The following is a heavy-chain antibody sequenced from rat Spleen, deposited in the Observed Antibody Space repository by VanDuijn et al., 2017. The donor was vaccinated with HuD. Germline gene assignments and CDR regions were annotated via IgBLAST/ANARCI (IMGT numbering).Heavy chain of an antibody. Sequence: EVQLVESGGGLVQPGRSLKFSCAASGFTFSDYNMAWVRQAPKKGLEWVATITYDGSGTYYRDSVKDRFTISRDNAKSTLYLQMDSLRSEDTATYYCARGQWGPYWYFDFWGPGTMVTVSS. CDR3: ARGQWGPYWYFDF. D-gene: IGHD1-1*01. J-gene: IGHJ1*01. CDR2: ITYDGSGT. CDR1: GFTFSDYN. V-gene: IGHV5-7*01.